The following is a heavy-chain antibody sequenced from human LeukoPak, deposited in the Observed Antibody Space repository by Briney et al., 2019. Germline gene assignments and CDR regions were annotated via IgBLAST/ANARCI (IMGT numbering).Heavy chain of an antibody. V-gene: IGHV4-34*01. CDR1: GGSFSDHY. Sequence: SETLSLTCGVYGGSFSDHYWTWIRHSPGKGLEWIGESSHNEGTHSNPSLKSRVTMSLDTSKNQFYLNLNSVTAADTAAYYCVRGTDAYKLGNIWGQGTLVTVSP. CDR2: SSHNEGT. CDR3: VRGTDAYKLGNI. J-gene: IGHJ4*02. D-gene: IGHD5-24*01.